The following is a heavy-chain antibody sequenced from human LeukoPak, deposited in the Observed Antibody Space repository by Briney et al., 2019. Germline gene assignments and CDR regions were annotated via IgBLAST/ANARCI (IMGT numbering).Heavy chain of an antibody. CDR2: ISSNGGST. CDR1: GFTFSSYA. V-gene: IGHV3-64*01. J-gene: IGHJ5*02. D-gene: IGHD1-26*01. Sequence: GGSLRLSCAASGFTFSSYAMHWVRQAPGKGLEYVSAISSNGGSTYYANSVKGRFTISRDNSKNTLYLQMGSLRAEDTAVYYCARAGSGRSPDWFDPWGQGTLVTVSS. CDR3: ARAGSGRSPDWFDP.